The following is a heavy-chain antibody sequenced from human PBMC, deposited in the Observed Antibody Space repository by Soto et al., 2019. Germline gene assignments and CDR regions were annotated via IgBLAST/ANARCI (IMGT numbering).Heavy chain of an antibody. D-gene: IGHD3-9*01. CDR2: ISAYNGNT. J-gene: IGHJ6*02. CDR1: GDTFPSYG. CDR3: ATDTSDWYYYFYGMDV. Sequence: NGSCNAAGDTFPSYGISWVRQAPGQGLEWMGWISAYNGNTNYAQKLQGRVTMTTDTSTSTAYMELRSLRSDDTAVYYCATDTSDWYYYFYGMDVWGQGTIVTV. V-gene: IGHV1-18*01.